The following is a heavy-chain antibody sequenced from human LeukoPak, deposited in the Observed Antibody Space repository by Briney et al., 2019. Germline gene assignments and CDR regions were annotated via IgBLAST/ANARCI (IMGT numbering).Heavy chain of an antibody. CDR1: GFTFSSYW. V-gene: IGHV3-7*03. CDR3: ARASGYDFGAFDI. J-gene: IGHJ3*02. D-gene: IGHD5-12*01. CDR2: IKQDGSEK. Sequence: GGSLRLSCAASGFTFSSYWMSWVRQAPGKGLEWVANIKQDGSEKYYVDSVKGRFTISRDNAKNSLYLQMNTLRAEDTALYHCARASGYDFGAFDIWGPGTLVTVSS.